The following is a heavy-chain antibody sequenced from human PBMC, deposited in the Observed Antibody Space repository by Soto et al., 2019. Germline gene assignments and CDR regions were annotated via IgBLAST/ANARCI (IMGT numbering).Heavy chain of an antibody. V-gene: IGHV4-59*01. CDR2: IYYSGST. D-gene: IGHD6-13*01. CDR1: GGSISSYY. Sequence: QVQLQESGPGLVKPSETLSLTCTVSGGSISSYYWSWIRQPPGKGLGWIGYIYYSGSTNYNPSLKSRVTISVDTSKNQFSLKLSSVTAADTAVYYCARYSSRSYYFDYWGQGTLVTVSS. CDR3: ARYSSRSYYFDY. J-gene: IGHJ4*02.